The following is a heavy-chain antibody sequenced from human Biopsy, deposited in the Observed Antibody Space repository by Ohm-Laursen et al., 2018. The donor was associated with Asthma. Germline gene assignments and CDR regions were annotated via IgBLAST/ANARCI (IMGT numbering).Heavy chain of an antibody. D-gene: IGHD3-10*01. CDR1: GYTFNAYY. V-gene: IGHV1-2*06. CDR3: ARAPQPQNYGSGNAQYGLDV. Sequence: ASVKVSCKASGYTFNAYYIHWVRQAPGQEFEWMGRINPNSGNTHYAHKSQGRVTMTRDTSISTVYMELTSLRSDDTAVYYCARAPQPQNYGSGNAQYGLDVWGQGTTVTVSS. J-gene: IGHJ6*02. CDR2: INPNSGNT.